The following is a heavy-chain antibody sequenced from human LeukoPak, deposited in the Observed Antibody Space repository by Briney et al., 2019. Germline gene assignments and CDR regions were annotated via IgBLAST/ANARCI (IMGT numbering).Heavy chain of an antibody. CDR2: ISSSSSYI. CDR1: GLTFSSYW. Sequence: GGSLRLSCAASGLTFSSYWMHWVRQAPGKGLEWVSSISSSSSYIYYADSVKGRFTISRDNAKNSLYLQMNSLRAEDTAVYYCARDLGYCSSTSCSHYGMDVWGQGTTVTVSS. D-gene: IGHD2-2*03. V-gene: IGHV3-21*01. CDR3: ARDLGYCSSTSCSHYGMDV. J-gene: IGHJ6*02.